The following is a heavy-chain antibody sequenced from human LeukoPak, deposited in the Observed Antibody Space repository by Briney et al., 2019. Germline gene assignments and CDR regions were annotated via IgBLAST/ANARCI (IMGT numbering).Heavy chain of an antibody. CDR2: INHSGST. CDR1: GGSFSGYY. D-gene: IGHD6-13*01. J-gene: IGHJ4*02. CDR3: ASDLSTGYSSSWYVVDAFDY. Sequence: SETLSLTCAVYGGSFSGYYWSWIRQPPGKGLEWIGEINHSGSTNYNPSLKSRVTISVDTSKNQFSLKLSSVTAADTAVYYCASDLSTGYSSSWYVVDAFDYWGQGTLVTVSS. V-gene: IGHV4-34*01.